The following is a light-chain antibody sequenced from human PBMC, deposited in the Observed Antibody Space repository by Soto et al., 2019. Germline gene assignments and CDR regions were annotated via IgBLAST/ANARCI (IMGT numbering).Light chain of an antibody. Sequence: EIFLTQSPGTLSLSPGERATLSCRTIQSVSNNYLAWYQQKPGQAPRLLIYGASSRATGVPDRFSGSGSGTDFTLSISRLEPEDFAVYYCQQRSNWPPVTFGGGTKVDIK. CDR2: GAS. V-gene: IGKV3D-20*02. J-gene: IGKJ4*01. CDR3: QQRSNWPPVT. CDR1: QSVSNNY.